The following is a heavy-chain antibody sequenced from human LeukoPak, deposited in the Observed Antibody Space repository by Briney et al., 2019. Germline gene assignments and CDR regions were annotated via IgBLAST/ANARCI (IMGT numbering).Heavy chain of an antibody. J-gene: IGHJ4*02. D-gene: IGHD3-22*01. V-gene: IGHV3-23*01. CDR1: GFSFSSYA. CDR3: ANDLNGYYRPFDY. Sequence: GGSLRLSCAASGFSFSSYAMSWVRQAPGRGLEWVSLISGDGGSADFTDSVKGRFTISRDNSKQTLYLQMNTLGAEDTAVYYCANDLNGYYRPFDYWGQGTLVTVSS. CDR2: ISGDGGSA.